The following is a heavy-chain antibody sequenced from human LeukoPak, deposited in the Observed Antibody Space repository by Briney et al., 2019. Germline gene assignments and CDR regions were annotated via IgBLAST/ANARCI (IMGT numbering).Heavy chain of an antibody. D-gene: IGHD6-19*01. V-gene: IGHV3-7*01. CDR2: IKQDGSEK. CDR1: GFTITTYW. Sequence: GGSLRLSCAASGFTITTYWMTWVRQAPGKGLEWVANIKQDGSEKYYVDSVKGRFTISRDNAKNSLYLQMNSLRAEDTAVYYCARDSTRSSSGWFHGHYGMDVWGQGTTVTVSS. J-gene: IGHJ6*02. CDR3: ARDSTRSSSGWFHGHYGMDV.